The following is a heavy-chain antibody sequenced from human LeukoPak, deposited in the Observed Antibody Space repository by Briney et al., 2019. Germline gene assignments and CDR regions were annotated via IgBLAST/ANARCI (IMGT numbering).Heavy chain of an antibody. Sequence: PSETLSLTCTVSGGSISSYCWSWIRQPPGRGLEWIGYIYTSGSTNYNPSLKSRVTISVDTSKNQFSLKPSSVTAADTAVYYCARGATGFFVYYYYMDVWGKGTTVTVSS. CDR1: GGSISSYC. J-gene: IGHJ6*03. V-gene: IGHV4-4*09. D-gene: IGHD3-3*01. CDR3: ARGATGFFVYYYYMDV. CDR2: IYTSGST.